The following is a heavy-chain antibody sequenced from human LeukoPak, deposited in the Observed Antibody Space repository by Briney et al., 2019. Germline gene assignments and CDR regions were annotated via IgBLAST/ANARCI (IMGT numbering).Heavy chain of an antibody. CDR2: MYYSGST. J-gene: IGHJ5*02. CDR3: AKTIAVSNTADWFDP. V-gene: IGHV4-59*01. D-gene: IGHD6-19*01. Sequence: SETLSLTCTVSGGSISGYHWSWIRQPPGKGLEWIGYMYYSGSTNYNPSLKSRLTISLDTSKNHFSLKLRSVTAADTAVYYCAKTIAVSNTADWFDPWGQGTLVTVSS. CDR1: GGSISGYH.